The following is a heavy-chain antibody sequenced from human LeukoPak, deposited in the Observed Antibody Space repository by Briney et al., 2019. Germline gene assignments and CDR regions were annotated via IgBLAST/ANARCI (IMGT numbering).Heavy chain of an antibody. CDR2: IYYSGST. V-gene: IGHV4-31*03. CDR1: GVSISSGGYY. J-gene: IGHJ6*02. Sequence: SQTLSLTCTVSGVSISSGGYYWSWIRQHPGKGLEWIGYIYYSGSTYYNPSLKSRVTISVDTSKNQFSLKLSSVTAADTAVYYCASSVGTYYYYGMDVWGQGTTVTVSS. D-gene: IGHD3-10*01. CDR3: ASSVGTYYYYGMDV.